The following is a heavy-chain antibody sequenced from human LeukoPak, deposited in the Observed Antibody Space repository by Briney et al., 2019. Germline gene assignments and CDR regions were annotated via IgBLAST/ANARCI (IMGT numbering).Heavy chain of an antibody. CDR3: ARDRRILTGPDY. V-gene: IGHV1-18*01. CDR1: GYTFSSYG. J-gene: IGHJ4*02. Sequence: ASGKVSCKASGYTFSSYGISWVRQAPGHGLEWMGWISAYNGNTNYAQKLQGRVTMTTDTSTTTAYMELRSLRSDDTAVYYCARDRRILTGPDYWGQGTLVTVSS. D-gene: IGHD3-9*01. CDR2: ISAYNGNT.